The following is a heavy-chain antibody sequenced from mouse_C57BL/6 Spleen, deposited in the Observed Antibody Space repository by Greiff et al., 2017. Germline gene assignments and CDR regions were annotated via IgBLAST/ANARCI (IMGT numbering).Heavy chain of an antibody. CDR2: IYPGSGST. D-gene: IGHD2-1*01. Sequence: QVHVKQPGAELVKPGASVKMSCKASGYTFTSYWITWVKQRPGQGLEWIGDIYPGSGSTNYNEKFKSKATLTVDTSSSTAYMQLSSLTSEDSAVYYCAYGNYPYWYFDVWGTGTTVTVSS. J-gene: IGHJ1*03. CDR3: AYGNYPYWYFDV. CDR1: GYTFTSYW. V-gene: IGHV1-55*01.